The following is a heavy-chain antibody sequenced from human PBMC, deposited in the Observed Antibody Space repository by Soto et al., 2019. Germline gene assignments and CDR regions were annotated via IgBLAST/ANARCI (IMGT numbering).Heavy chain of an antibody. CDR2: VNPNSGDT. Sequence: ASVKVSCKASGYTFTSFNINWVRQATGQGLEWMGWVNPNSGDTGYAQKFQGRVSMTRNTSISTAYMELSSLRSEDTAVYYCARGYYDFWSGSNTDKDYWFDPWGQGTLVTVSS. J-gene: IGHJ5*02. CDR3: ARGYYDFWSGSNTDKDYWFDP. CDR1: GYTFTSFN. D-gene: IGHD3-3*01. V-gene: IGHV1-8*01.